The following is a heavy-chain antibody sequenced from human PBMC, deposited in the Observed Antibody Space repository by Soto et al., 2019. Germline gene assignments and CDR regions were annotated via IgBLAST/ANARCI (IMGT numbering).Heavy chain of an antibody. J-gene: IGHJ6*02. CDR3: ARVVSSGWAYYYYYGMDV. Sequence: SVKVSCKAPGGTFSSYAISWVRQAPGQGLEWMGGIIPIFGTANYAQKFQGRVTITADESTSTAYMELSSLRSEDTAVYYCARVVSSGWAYYYYYGMDVWGQGTTVTVSS. V-gene: IGHV1-69*13. CDR2: IIPIFGTA. CDR1: GGTFSSYA. D-gene: IGHD6-19*01.